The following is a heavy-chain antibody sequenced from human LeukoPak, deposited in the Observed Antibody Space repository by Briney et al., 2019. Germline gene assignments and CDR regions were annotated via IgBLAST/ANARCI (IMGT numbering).Heavy chain of an antibody. CDR3: ARAGSSFGDMVRGVRAFDI. CDR2: IYYSGST. J-gene: IGHJ3*02. V-gene: IGHV4-59*01. D-gene: IGHD3-10*01. CDR1: GGSISTYY. Sequence: PSETLSLTCTVSGGSISTYYWSWIRQPPGKGLEWIGYIYYSGSTNYNPSLKSRVTISVDTSKNQFSLKLSSVTAADTAVYYCARAGSSFGDMVRGVRAFDIWGQGTMVTVSS.